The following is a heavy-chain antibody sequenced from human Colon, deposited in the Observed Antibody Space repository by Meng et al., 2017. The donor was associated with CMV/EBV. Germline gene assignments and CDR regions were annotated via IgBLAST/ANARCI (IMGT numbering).Heavy chain of an antibody. V-gene: IGHV4-34*01. CDR2: IRHSGSTSY. CDR1: GGSFSDDY. Sequence: QVQLHAAGAGMLNASATLALTCAVYGGSFSDDYWSWIRHPPGRGLEWIGEIRHSGSTSYSYNSSLKSRVTISIDTSKNQFSLELTSVTAADTAVYYCAGGSYQAWELLHYWGQGTLVTVSS. J-gene: IGHJ4*02. D-gene: IGHD1-26*01. CDR3: AGGSYQAWELLHY.